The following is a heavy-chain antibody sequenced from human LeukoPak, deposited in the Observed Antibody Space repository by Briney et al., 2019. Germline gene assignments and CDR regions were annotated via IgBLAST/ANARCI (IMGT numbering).Heavy chain of an antibody. J-gene: IGHJ4*02. CDR2: ISGSAGST. V-gene: IGHV3-23*01. CDR1: GFTFSSYA. CDR3: AKDRSLDGGNSNGYFDS. Sequence: GGSLRLSCAASGFTFSSYAMNWVRQAPGKGLEWVSIISGSAGSTYHADSVKGRFTISRDNSKNTLFLQMNSLRAEDTAVYYCAKDRSLDGGNSNGYFDSWGQGTLVTVSS. D-gene: IGHD4-23*01.